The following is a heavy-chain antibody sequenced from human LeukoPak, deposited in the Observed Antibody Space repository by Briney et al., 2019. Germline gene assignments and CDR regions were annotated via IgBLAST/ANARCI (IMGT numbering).Heavy chain of an antibody. CDR2: TYYRSTWHH. CDR3: ERINWDGAFDI. J-gene: IGHJ3*02. V-gene: IGHV6-1*01. D-gene: IGHD1-1*01. CDR1: GYTVSSSIAV. Sequence: PSQTLSLTCAISGYTVSSSIAVWNWVTPAPSRGLEWVGNTYYRSTWHHDYAVSVTGRLTITPDTSKNQFSLRLNSVTPDDTAVYYCERINWDGAFDIWGQGTMVTVSS.